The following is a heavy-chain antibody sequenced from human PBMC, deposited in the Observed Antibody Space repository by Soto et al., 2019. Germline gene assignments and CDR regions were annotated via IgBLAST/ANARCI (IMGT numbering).Heavy chain of an antibody. D-gene: IGHD5-12*01. V-gene: IGHV4-34*01. Sequence: QVQLQQWGAGLLKPSETLSLTCAVYGGSFSGYYWSWIRQPPGKGLEWIGEINHSGSTNYNPSLKSRVTISVDTSKNQFSLKLSSVTAADTAVYYCARAQRGYSGYDDYWGQGTLVTVSS. CDR3: ARAQRGYSGYDDY. CDR1: GGSFSGYY. J-gene: IGHJ4*02. CDR2: INHSGST.